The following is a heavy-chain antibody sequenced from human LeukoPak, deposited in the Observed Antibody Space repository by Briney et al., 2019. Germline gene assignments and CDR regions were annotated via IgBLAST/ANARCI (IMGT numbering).Heavy chain of an antibody. D-gene: IGHD6-6*01. CDR2: ISSSSSYV. CDR3: ARDSPAGIAARSVGVGVTDFDY. Sequence: GGSLRLSCAASGFTFSSYSMNWVRQAPGKGLEWVSSISSSSSYVYYADSVKGRFTISRDNAKNSLYLQMNSLRAEDTAVYYCARDSPAGIAARSVGVGVTDFDYWGQGTLVTVSS. V-gene: IGHV3-21*01. CDR1: GFTFSSYS. J-gene: IGHJ4*02.